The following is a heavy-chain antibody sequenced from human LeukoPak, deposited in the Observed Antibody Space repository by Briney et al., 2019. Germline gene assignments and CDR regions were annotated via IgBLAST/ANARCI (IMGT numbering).Heavy chain of an antibody. CDR2: IIPILGIA. D-gene: IGHD6-13*01. V-gene: IGHV1-69*04. CDR3: ARASSSYPFDY. Sequence: SVKVPCKASGGTFSSHAISWVRQAPGQGLEWMGRIIPILGIANYAQKFQGRVTITADKSTSTAYMELSSLRSEDTAVYYCARASSSYPFDYWGQGTLVTVSS. CDR1: GGTFSSHA. J-gene: IGHJ4*02.